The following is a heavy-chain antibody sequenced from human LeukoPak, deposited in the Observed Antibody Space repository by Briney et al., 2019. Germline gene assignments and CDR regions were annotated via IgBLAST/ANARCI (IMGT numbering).Heavy chain of an antibody. V-gene: IGHV4-30-4*01. CDR3: ARGAYYDFWSGYFFQQNWFDP. CDR1: GGSISSGDYY. CDR2: IYYSGST. Sequence: SQTLSLTCTVSGGSISSGDYYWSWIRQPPGKGLEWIGYIYYSGSTYYNPSLKSRVTISVDTSKNQFSLKLSSVTAADTAVYYCARGAYYDFWSGYFFQQNWFDPWGQGTLVTVSS. D-gene: IGHD3-3*01. J-gene: IGHJ5*02.